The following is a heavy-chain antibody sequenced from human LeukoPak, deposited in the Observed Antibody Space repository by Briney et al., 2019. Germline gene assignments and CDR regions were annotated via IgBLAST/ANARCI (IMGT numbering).Heavy chain of an antibody. J-gene: IGHJ4*02. Sequence: SETLSLTCTVSGDSISSNSYYWIWIRQPPGKGLEWIGSVYYSGSTYYNPSLKSRVTISIDTSKNQFSLKLNSVTAADTAVYYCARHGFVVIPAAFDYWDQGTLVTVSS. D-gene: IGHD2-2*01. CDR1: GDSISSNSYY. CDR3: ARHGFVVIPAAFDY. CDR2: VYYSGST. V-gene: IGHV4-39*01.